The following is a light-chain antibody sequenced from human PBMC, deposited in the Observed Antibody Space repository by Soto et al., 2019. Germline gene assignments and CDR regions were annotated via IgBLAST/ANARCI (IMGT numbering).Light chain of an antibody. Sequence: LAPSPATLSLSPGERATLSCRVSQSVTSSDLAWYQQKPGQAPRLLIYGASSRATGIPDRFSGGGSGTDFTLTISRLEPEDFAVYYCQQFSSYPLTFGGGTKVDI. J-gene: IGKJ4*01. CDR2: GAS. CDR1: QSVTSSD. V-gene: IGKV3-20*01. CDR3: QQFSSYPLT.